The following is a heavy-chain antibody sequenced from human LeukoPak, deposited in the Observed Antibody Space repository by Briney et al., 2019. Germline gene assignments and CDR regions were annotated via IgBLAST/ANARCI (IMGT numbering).Heavy chain of an antibody. D-gene: IGHD3-10*01. Sequence: GGSLRLSCAASGFTFSSYSMNWVRQAPGKGLEWVSSISSSSSYIYYADSVKGRFTISRDNSKNTLYLQMNSLRAEDTAVYYCAKPWGSGSYAFDYWGQGTLVTVSS. J-gene: IGHJ4*02. CDR1: GFTFSSYS. CDR2: ISSSSSYI. CDR3: AKPWGSGSYAFDY. V-gene: IGHV3-21*04.